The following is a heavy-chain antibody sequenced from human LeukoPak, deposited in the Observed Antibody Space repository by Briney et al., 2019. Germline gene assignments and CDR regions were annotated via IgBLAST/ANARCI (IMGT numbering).Heavy chain of an antibody. D-gene: IGHD3-22*01. V-gene: IGHV1-2*02. CDR3: ARANAYDNNGYSPEFRY. Sequence: ASVKVSCKASGYTFTGYYIHWVRQAPGQGLEWMGWINPNSGGTNYAQKFQGRVTMTRDTSISTAYMELSRLRSDDTAIYYCARANAYDNNGYSPEFRYWGQGTLVTASS. J-gene: IGHJ4*02. CDR2: INPNSGGT. CDR1: GYTFTGYY.